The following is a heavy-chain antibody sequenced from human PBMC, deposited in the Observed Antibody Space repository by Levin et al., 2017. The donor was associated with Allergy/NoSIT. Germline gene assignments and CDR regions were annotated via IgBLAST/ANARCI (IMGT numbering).Heavy chain of an antibody. V-gene: IGHV3-21*01. CDR2: IGSRNAYI. Sequence: RGSLKISCAASGFTFSSYAMNWVRQAPGKGLEWVSSIGSRNAYIYYADSVRGRFTISRDNAKNSLYLQLNSLRAEDTAVYYCARDMETFDFWSASEYWGQGTLVTVSS. CDR3: ARDMETFDFWSASEY. D-gene: IGHD3-3*01. J-gene: IGHJ4*02. CDR1: GFTFSSYA.